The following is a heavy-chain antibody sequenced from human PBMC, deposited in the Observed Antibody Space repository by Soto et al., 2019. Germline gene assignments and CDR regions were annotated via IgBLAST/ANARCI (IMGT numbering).Heavy chain of an antibody. Sequence: QVQLVEPGGGVGKPGGSLILSCAASGFTFSDYYMSWIRQAPGQGLEWASYISSSGSTIYYADSVKGRFTISRHNAKNSLDLLMNSLRAEDKAVYYCARDLGYDHYFDYWGQGTLVTVSS. J-gene: IGHJ4*02. CDR1: GFTFSDYY. V-gene: IGHV3-11*01. CDR2: ISSSGSTI. CDR3: ARDLGYDHYFDY. D-gene: IGHD5-12*01.